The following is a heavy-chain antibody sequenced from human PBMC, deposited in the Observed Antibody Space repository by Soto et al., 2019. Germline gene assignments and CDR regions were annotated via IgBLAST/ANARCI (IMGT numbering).Heavy chain of an antibody. D-gene: IGHD2-2*01. CDR1: GFTFSSYS. Sequence: PGGSLRLSCAASGFTFSSYSMNWVRQAPGKGLEWVSSISSSSSYIYYADSVKGRFTISRDNAKNSLYLQMNSLRAEDTAVYYCARVVHDLPAASFSLDPWGQGTLVTVSS. CDR2: ISSSSSYI. V-gene: IGHV3-21*01. J-gene: IGHJ5*02. CDR3: ARVVHDLPAASFSLDP.